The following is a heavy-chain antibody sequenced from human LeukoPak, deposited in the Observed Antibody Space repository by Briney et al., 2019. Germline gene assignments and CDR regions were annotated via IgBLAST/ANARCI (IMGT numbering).Heavy chain of an antibody. D-gene: IGHD2-2*02. J-gene: IGHJ5*01. Sequence: PGGVLRLSCAASGFTFSDYWMHWVRQAPGKGLVWVSRVDQVWSSTSYADSVKGRFSISRDNAKNTLSLQMNSLRPEDTAVYYCARDWYCSSSICYTDRYWFDSWGQGTLATVYS. CDR2: VDQVWSST. CDR1: GFTFSDYW. V-gene: IGHV3-74*01. CDR3: ARDWYCSSSICYTDRYWFDS.